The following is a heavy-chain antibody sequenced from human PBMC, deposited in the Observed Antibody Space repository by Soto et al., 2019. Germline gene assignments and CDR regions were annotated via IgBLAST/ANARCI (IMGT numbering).Heavy chain of an antibody. CDR1: GGSVSNSY. CDR2: VYYSGST. Sequence: TLSLTCTVSGGSVSNSYWGWIRQPPGKGLEWVAYVYYSGSTNYNPSLGSRVTISVDKSKNQFSLKMTSVTGADTAVYYCARGRSHEWELLVQYFDYWGQGTLVTVSS. D-gene: IGHD1-26*01. J-gene: IGHJ4*02. V-gene: IGHV4-59*02. CDR3: ARGRSHEWELLVQYFDY.